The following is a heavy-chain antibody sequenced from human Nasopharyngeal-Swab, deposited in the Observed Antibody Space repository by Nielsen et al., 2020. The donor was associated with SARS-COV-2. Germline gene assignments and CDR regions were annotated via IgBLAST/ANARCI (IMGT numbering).Heavy chain of an antibody. CDR3: ARDPRDRYYYDSSGYQTPGFDY. Sequence: ASVKVSCEASGYTFTSYYMHWVRQAPGQGLEWMGIINPSGGSTSYAQKFQGRVTMTRDTSTSTVYMELSSLRSEDTAVYYCARDPRDRYYYDSSGYQTPGFDYWGQGTLVTVSS. V-gene: IGHV1-46*01. D-gene: IGHD3-22*01. CDR1: GYTFTSYY. J-gene: IGHJ4*02. CDR2: INPSGGST.